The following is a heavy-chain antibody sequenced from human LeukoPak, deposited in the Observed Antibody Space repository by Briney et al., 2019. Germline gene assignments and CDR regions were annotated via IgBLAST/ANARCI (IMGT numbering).Heavy chain of an antibody. Sequence: GGSLRLSCAASGFTFSSYAMSWVRQAPGKGLDWVSVIGDSGVNTDYADSVKGRFTISRDNSKNTLYLQMNSLRAEDTAVYYCAKSGLNRFDYWGQGTLVTVSS. CDR2: IGDSGVNT. J-gene: IGHJ4*02. D-gene: IGHD2-15*01. CDR1: GFTFSSYA. CDR3: AKSGLNRFDY. V-gene: IGHV3-23*01.